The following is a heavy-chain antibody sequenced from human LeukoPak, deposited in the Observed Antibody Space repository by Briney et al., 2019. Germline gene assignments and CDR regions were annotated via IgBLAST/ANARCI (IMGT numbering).Heavy chain of an antibody. V-gene: IGHV1-2*02. CDR2: INPNSGGT. J-gene: IGHJ6*03. CDR1: GYTFTGYY. D-gene: IGHD2-15*01. CDR3: ARAGGGYYMDV. Sequence: ASVKVSCKASGYTFTGYYMHWVRQAPGQGLEWMGWINPNSGGTNYAQKLQGRVTMTTDTSASTAYMELRSLRSDDTAVYYCARAGGGYYMDVWGKGTTVTVSS.